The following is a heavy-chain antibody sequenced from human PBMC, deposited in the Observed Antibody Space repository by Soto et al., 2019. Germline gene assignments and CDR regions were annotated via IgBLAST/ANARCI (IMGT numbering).Heavy chain of an antibody. J-gene: IGHJ4*02. CDR2: ISYDGSNK. D-gene: IGHD6-19*01. CDR3: AKHFDSSGWGTIDY. CDR1: GFTFSSYG. V-gene: IGHV3-30*18. Sequence: GGSLRLSCAASGFTFSSYGMHWVRQAPGKGLEWVAVISYDGSNKYYADSVKGRFTISRDNSKNTLYLQMNSLRAEDTAVYYCAKHFDSSGWGTIDYWGQGTLVTVSS.